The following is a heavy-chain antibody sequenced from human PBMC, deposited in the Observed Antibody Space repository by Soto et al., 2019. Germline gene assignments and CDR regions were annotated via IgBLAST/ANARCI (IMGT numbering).Heavy chain of an antibody. J-gene: IGHJ3*02. CDR3: ARDPPPDYYDSSGYASDAFDI. Sequence: QVQLVQSGAEVEKPGSSVKVSCKASGGTFSSYAISWVRQAPGQGLEWMGGIIPIFGTANYAQKFQGRVTITADESTSTACMELSSLRSEDTAVYYCARDPPPDYYDSSGYASDAFDIWGQGTMVTVSS. CDR1: GGTFSSYA. CDR2: IIPIFGTA. D-gene: IGHD3-22*01. V-gene: IGHV1-69*01.